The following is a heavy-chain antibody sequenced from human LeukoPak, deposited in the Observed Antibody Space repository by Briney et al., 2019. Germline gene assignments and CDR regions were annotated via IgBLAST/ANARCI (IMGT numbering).Heavy chain of an antibody. CDR1: GGSISSSSYY. CDR2: FEYGGST. V-gene: IGHV4-39*07. CDR3: ARDKPNVVPAAMGYFDY. J-gene: IGHJ4*02. Sequence: SETLSLTCTVSGGSISSSSYYWGWIRQAPGKGLEWIGSFEYGGSTYYNPSLKSRVTISVDTFKNQFSLKLSSVTAADTAVYYCARDKPNVVPAAMGYFDYWGQGTLVTVSS. D-gene: IGHD2-2*01.